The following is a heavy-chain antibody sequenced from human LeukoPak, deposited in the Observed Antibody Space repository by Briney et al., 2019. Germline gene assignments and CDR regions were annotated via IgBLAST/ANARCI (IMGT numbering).Heavy chain of an antibody. V-gene: IGHV3-21*01. J-gene: IGHJ5*02. CDR3: AREEQLGSGFDP. Sequence: GGSLRLSCAASGFTFGSYSMNWVRQAPGKGLEWVSSISSSSSYIYYADSVKGRFTISRDNAKNSLYLQMNSLRAEDTAVYYCAREEQLGSGFDPWGQGTLVTVSS. CDR2: ISSSSSYI. D-gene: IGHD6-6*01. CDR1: GFTFGSYS.